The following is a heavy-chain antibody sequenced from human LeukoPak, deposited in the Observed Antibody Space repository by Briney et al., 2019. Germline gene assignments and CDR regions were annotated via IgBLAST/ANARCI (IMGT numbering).Heavy chain of an antibody. CDR1: GFTFSSYA. CDR2: ISGSVGST. D-gene: IGHD3-3*01. J-gene: IGHJ4*02. V-gene: IGHV3-23*01. Sequence: GGSLRLSCAASGFTFSSYAMSWVRQAPGKGLEWVSAISGSVGSTYYADSVKGRFTISRDNSKNTLYLQMNSLRAEDTAVYYCAGGKLRFLEWYPTGYYFDYWGQGTLVTVSS. CDR3: AGGKLRFLEWYPTGYYFDY.